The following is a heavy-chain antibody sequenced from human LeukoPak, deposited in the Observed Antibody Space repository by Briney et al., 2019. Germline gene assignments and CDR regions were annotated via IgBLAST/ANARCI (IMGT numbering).Heavy chain of an antibody. CDR3: AKGTSTSCYGALDV. J-gene: IGHJ6*02. Sequence: PGGSLRLSCAAFSHYAMSWVRQAPGKGLEGVSVISGNDGRTYYADSVKGRFAISRDNSKNTLYLQMNSLRAEDTAVYYCAKGTSTSCYGALDVWGQGTTVTVSS. V-gene: IGHV3-23*01. CDR1: SHYA. CDR2: ISGNDGRT. D-gene: IGHD2-2*01.